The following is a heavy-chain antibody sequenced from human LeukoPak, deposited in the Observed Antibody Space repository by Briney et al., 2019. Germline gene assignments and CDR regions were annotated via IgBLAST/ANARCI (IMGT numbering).Heavy chain of an antibody. D-gene: IGHD6-13*01. J-gene: IGHJ3*02. V-gene: IGHV3-11*04. CDR3: ARALSGYSSSWYSHYDAFDI. Sequence: GGPLRLSCAASGFTFSDYYMSWIRQAPGKGLEWVSYISSSGSTIYHADSVKGRFTISRDNAKNSLYLQMNSLRAEDTAVYYCARALSGYSSSWYSHYDAFDIWGQGTMVTVSS. CDR2: ISSSGSTI. CDR1: GFTFSDYY.